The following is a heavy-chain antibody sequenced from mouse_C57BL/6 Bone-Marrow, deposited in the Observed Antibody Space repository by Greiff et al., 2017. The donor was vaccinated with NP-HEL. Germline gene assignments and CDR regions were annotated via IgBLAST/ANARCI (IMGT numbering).Heavy chain of an antibody. V-gene: IGHV1-72*01. CDR1: GYTFTSYW. CDR3: ASTYYYGSSLAWFAY. Sequence: QVQLQQPGAELVKPGASVKLSCKASGYTFTSYWLHWVKQRPGRGLEWIGRIDPNSGGTKYNEKFKSKATLTVDNPSSTAYMQLSSLTSEDSAVYYCASTYYYGSSLAWFAYWGQGTLVTVAA. J-gene: IGHJ3*01. D-gene: IGHD1-1*01. CDR2: IDPNSGGT.